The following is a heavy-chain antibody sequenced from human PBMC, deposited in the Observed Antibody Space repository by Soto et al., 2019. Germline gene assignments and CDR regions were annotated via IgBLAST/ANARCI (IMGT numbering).Heavy chain of an antibody. CDR3: STDLSSGRYEAEP. D-gene: IGHD6-19*01. CDR2: ISAYNGNT. V-gene: IGHV1-18*01. J-gene: IGHJ5*02. CDR1: GYTFTSYG. Sequence: QVQLMQSGAEVKKPGASVKVTCKASGYTFTSYGISWVRQAPGQGLEWMGWISAYNGNTNYAQKLRGRVTMTTDTSTSTAYMELRSLRSDDTAVYYCSTDLSSGRYEAEPWGQGTLVTVSS.